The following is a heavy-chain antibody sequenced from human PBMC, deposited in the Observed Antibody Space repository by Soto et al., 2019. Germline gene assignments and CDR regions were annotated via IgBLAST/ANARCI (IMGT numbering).Heavy chain of an antibody. V-gene: IGHV3-11*01. CDR1: GFTFSDYY. CDR2: ISSSGSTI. CDR3: ARVWVGLLWFGESPGYMDV. D-gene: IGHD3-10*01. J-gene: IGHJ6*03. Sequence: GSLRLSCAASGFTFSDYYMSWIRQAPGKGLEWVSYISSSGSTIYYADSVKGRFTISRDNAKNSLYLQMNSLRAEDTAVYYCARVWVGLLWFGESPGYMDVWGKGTTVTVSS.